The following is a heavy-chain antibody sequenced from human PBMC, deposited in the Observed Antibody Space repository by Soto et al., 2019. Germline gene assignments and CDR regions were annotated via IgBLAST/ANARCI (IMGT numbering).Heavy chain of an antibody. CDR2: ISGSGGST. V-gene: IGHV3-23*01. CDR3: AKDVDTAMVWVY. Sequence: EVQLLESGGGLVQPGGSLRLSCAASGFTFSSYAMSWVRQAPGKGLEWVSAISGSGGSTYYADSVKGRFTISRDNSKHALYQQMNSLRAEDTAVYYCAKDVDTAMVWVYWGQGTLVTVSS. D-gene: IGHD5-18*01. CDR1: GFTFSSYA. J-gene: IGHJ4*02.